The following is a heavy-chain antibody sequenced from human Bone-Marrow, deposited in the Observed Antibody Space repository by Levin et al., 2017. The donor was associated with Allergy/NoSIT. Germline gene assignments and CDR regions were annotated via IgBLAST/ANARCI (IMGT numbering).Heavy chain of an antibody. V-gene: IGHV1-69*01. Sequence: KISCKASGGTFSSYAISWVRQAPGQGLEWMGGIIPIFGTANYAQKFQGRVTITADESTSTAYMELSSLRSEDTAVYYCARDGDYDILTGYYIGEYYYYYGMDVWGQGTTVTVSS. CDR3: ARDGDYDILTGYYIGEYYYYYGMDV. J-gene: IGHJ6*02. CDR2: IIPIFGTA. CDR1: GGTFSSYA. D-gene: IGHD3-9*01.